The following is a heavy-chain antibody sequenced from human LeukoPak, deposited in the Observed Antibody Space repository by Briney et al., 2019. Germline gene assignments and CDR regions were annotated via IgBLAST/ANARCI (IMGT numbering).Heavy chain of an antibody. CDR1: GGSISSSNW. D-gene: IGHD3-9*01. V-gene: IGHV4-4*02. CDR2: IYHSGST. J-gene: IGHJ4*02. CDR3: AREMDDILTRYFDY. Sequence: SGTLSLTCAVSGGSISSSNWWSWVRQPPGKGLEWIREIYHSGSTNYNPSLKSRVTISVDKSKNQFSLKLSSVTAADTAVYYCAREMDDILTRYFDYWGQGTLVTVSS.